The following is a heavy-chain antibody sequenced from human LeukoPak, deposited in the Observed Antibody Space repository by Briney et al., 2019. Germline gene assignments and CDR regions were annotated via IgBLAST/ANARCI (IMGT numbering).Heavy chain of an antibody. J-gene: IGHJ4*02. V-gene: IGHV3-21*06. D-gene: IGHD3-16*01. Sequence: GGSLRLSCAASGFTFSSYAMSWVRQAPGKGLEWVSVIYSSTSYTSYSDSLKGRFTISRDNAKNSLYLQMNSLTAEDTGVYYCARTKFGESPLDHWGQGTLVTVSS. CDR2: IYSSTSYT. CDR3: ARTKFGESPLDH. CDR1: GFTFSSYA.